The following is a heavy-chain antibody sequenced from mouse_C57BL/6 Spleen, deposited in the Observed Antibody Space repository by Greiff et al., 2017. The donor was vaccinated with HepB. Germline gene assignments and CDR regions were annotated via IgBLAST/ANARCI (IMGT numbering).Heavy chain of an antibody. CDR1: GYTFTSYW. J-gene: IGHJ3*01. CDR2: IDPSDSYT. D-gene: IGHD2-2*01. CDR3: ARSGGYDGAWFAY. Sequence: QVQLQQPGAELVMPGASVKLSCKASGYTFTSYWMHWVKQRPGQGLEWIGEIDPSDSYTNYNQKFKGKSTLPVDKSSSTAYMQLSSLTSEDSAVYYCARSGGYDGAWFAYWGQGTLVTVSA. V-gene: IGHV1-69*01.